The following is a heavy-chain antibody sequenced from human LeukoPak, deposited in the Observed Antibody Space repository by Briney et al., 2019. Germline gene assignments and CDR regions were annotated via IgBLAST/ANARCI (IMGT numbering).Heavy chain of an antibody. Sequence: PSETLSLTCTVSGGSIRSYYWSWIRQPPGKGLEWIGYIYYSGSTIYNPSLKSRVTMSVDTSKNQFSLKLISVTAADTAVYYCAREEGCSRGAFDIWGQGTMVTVSS. CDR2: IYYSGST. D-gene: IGHD6-13*01. J-gene: IGHJ3*02. V-gene: IGHV4-59*01. CDR1: GGSIRSYY. CDR3: AREEGCSRGAFDI.